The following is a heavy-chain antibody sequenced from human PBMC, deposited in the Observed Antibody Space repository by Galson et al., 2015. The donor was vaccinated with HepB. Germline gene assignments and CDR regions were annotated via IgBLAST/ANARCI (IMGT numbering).Heavy chain of an antibody. CDR3: ARVWIQLWLHNAFDI. Sequence: SLRLSCAASGFTFSSYAMHWVRQAPGKWLEWVAVISYDGSNKYYADSVKGRFTISRDNSKNTLYLQMNSLRAEDTAVYYCARVWIQLWLHNAFDIWGQGTMVTVSS. CDR1: GFTFSSYA. D-gene: IGHD5-18*01. CDR2: ISYDGSNK. V-gene: IGHV3-30-3*01. J-gene: IGHJ3*02.